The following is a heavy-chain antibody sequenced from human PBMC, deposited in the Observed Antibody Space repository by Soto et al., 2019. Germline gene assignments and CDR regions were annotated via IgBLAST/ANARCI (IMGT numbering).Heavy chain of an antibody. J-gene: IGHJ4*02. D-gene: IGHD3-3*01. Sequence: EVQLVESGGGLVQPGGSLRLSCAASGFTFSSYSMNWVRQAPGKGLEWVSYISSSSSTIYYADSVKGRFTISRDNAKNSLYLQMNSLRDEDTAVYYCAREATIFGVVTYYFDYWGQGTLVTVSS. CDR3: AREATIFGVVTYYFDY. CDR2: ISSSSSTI. V-gene: IGHV3-48*02. CDR1: GFTFSSYS.